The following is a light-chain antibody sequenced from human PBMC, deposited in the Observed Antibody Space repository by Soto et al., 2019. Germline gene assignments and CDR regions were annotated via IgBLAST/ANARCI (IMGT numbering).Light chain of an antibody. V-gene: IGLV2-14*01. CDR2: EVS. J-gene: IGLJ3*02. CDR3: SSYTSTATLV. Sequence: QSVLTQPASVSGSPGQSITISCTGTSSDVGGYKFVSWYQQHPDKAPKLLIYEVSNRPSGVSYRFSGSKSGNTASLTISGLQAEDEADYYCSSYTSTATLVFGGGTQLTVL. CDR1: SSDVGGYKF.